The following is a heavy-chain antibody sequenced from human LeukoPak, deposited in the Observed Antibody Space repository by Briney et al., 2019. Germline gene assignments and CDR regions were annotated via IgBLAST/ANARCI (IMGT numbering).Heavy chain of an antibody. CDR2: ISGSGGST. CDR3: ASGGATSFDY. Sequence: GGSLRLSCAASGFTFSSYAMTWVRQAPGKGLEWVSSISGSGGSTYYADSVKGRFTISRDKAKNSLYLQMNSLRAEDTAVCYCASGGATSFDYWGQGALVTVSS. CDR1: GFTFSSYA. J-gene: IGHJ4*02. V-gene: IGHV3-23*01. D-gene: IGHD1-26*01.